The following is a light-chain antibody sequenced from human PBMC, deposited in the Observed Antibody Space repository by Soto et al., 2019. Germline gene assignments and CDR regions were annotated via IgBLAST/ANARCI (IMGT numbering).Light chain of an antibody. V-gene: IGKV3-20*01. Sequence: EIVLTEAPAPLCLSPGERATLSCRASQSVSSSYLAWYQQKPGQAPRLLIYGASSRATGIPDRFSGSGSGTDFTLNIRRMETEDFAVYYCQQFSRWPWTFGQGTKGDI. CDR2: GAS. CDR3: QQFSRWPWT. J-gene: IGKJ1*01. CDR1: QSVSSSY.